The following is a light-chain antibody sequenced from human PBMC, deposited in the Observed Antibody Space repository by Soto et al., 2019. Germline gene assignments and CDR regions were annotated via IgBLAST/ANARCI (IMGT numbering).Light chain of an antibody. CDR1: QSVGTN. J-gene: IGKJ4*01. CDR2: KTS. V-gene: IGKV3-15*01. Sequence: EVVMTQSPATVSVSLGERTSLSCRASQSVGTNLGWYQHKPGQAPRLLISKTSIRATGVPARFSGSGSGTEFTLTISRLQSEDVSVYYCQQYASWPLTFGGGTKVDIK. CDR3: QQYASWPLT.